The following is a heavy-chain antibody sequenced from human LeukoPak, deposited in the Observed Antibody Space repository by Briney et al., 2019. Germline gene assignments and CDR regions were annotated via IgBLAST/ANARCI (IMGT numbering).Heavy chain of an antibody. J-gene: IGHJ5*02. Sequence: SETLSLTCTVSGGSISSYYWSWIRRPPGKGLEWIGYIYYSGSTNYNPSLKSRVTISVDTSKNQFSLKLSSVTAADTAVYYCARVAGGYGGSSSPWFDPWGQGTLVTVSS. CDR3: ARVAGGYGGSSSPWFDP. D-gene: IGHD4-23*01. V-gene: IGHV4-59*01. CDR2: IYYSGST. CDR1: GGSISSYY.